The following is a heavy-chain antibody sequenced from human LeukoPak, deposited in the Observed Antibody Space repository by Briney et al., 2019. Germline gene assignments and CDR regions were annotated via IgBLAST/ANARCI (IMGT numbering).Heavy chain of an antibody. Sequence: SETLSLTCTVSGGSISSYYWSWIRQPPGKGLEWIGYIYYIGSTNYNPSLKSRVTISVDMSKNQFSLKLSSVPAADTAVYYCARRASEGNLDYWGQGTLVTVSS. CDR2: IYYIGST. V-gene: IGHV4-59*08. CDR1: GGSISSYY. J-gene: IGHJ4*02. D-gene: IGHD3-10*01. CDR3: ARRASEGNLDY.